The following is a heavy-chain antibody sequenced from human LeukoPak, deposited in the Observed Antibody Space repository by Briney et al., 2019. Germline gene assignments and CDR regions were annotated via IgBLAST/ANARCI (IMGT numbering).Heavy chain of an antibody. CDR2: IKEDGSAK. V-gene: IGHV3-7*04. J-gene: IGHJ4*02. CDR3: ASDIVVVVAATRDY. CDR1: GFTFSSYW. Sequence: GGSLRLSCGASGFTFSSYWMSWVRQAPGKGLEWVANIKEDGSAKYSVDSVKGRFTISRDNSKNTLYLQMNSLRAEDTAVYYCASDIVVVVAATRDYWGQGTLVTVSS. D-gene: IGHD2-15*01.